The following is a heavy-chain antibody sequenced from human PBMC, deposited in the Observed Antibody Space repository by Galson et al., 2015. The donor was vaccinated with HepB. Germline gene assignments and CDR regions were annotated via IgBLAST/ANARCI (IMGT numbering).Heavy chain of an antibody. CDR3: ARDFVRPSRTKVAPAASGH. J-gene: IGHJ4*02. CDR1: GFTFSSYS. V-gene: IGHV3-48*02. Sequence: SLRLSCAASGFTFSSYSMNWVRQAPGKGLEWVSYISSSSSTIYYADSVKGRFTISRDNAKNSLYLQMNSLRDEDTAVYYCARDFVRPSRTKVAPAASGHWGQGTLVTVSS. CDR2: ISSSSSTI. D-gene: IGHD2-2*01.